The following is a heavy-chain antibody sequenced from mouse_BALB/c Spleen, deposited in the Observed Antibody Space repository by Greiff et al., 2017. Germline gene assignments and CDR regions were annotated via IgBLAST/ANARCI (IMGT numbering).Heavy chain of an antibody. J-gene: IGHJ4*01. CDR3: ARRDGNYAMDY. V-gene: IGHV3-2*02. CDR2: ISYSGST. D-gene: IGHD2-1*01. Sequence: DVQLQESGPGLVKPSQSLSLTCTVTGYSITSDYAWNWIRQFPGNKLEWMGYISYSGSTSYNPSLKSRISITRDTSKNQFFLQLNSVTTEDTATYYCARRDGNYAMDYWGQGTSVTVSS. CDR1: GYSITSDYA.